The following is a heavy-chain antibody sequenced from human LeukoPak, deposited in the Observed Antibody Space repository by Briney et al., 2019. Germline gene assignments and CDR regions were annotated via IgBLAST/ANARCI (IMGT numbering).Heavy chain of an antibody. CDR1: GYSFTDYY. Sequence: GASVKVSCKASGYSFTDYYMNWVRLAPGQGLEWMGIINPSGGSTSYAQKFQGRVTMTRDMSTSTVYMELSSLRSEDTAVYYCARRGGYSGYVGLYFDYWGQGTLVTVSS. V-gene: IGHV1-46*01. D-gene: IGHD5-12*01. CDR3: ARRGGYSGYVGLYFDY. J-gene: IGHJ4*02. CDR2: INPSGGST.